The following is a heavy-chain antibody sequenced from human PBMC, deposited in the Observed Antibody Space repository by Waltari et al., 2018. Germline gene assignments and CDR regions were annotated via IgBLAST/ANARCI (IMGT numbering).Heavy chain of an antibody. V-gene: IGHV4-59*01. D-gene: IGHD3-3*01. Sequence: QVQLQESGPGLVKPSETLSLTCSVSGGSLTGYSWSWIRQSPGMGLEWIGYIYYTGTTNNNPSLKSRVTLSLDTSKTQFSLKLNSVTAADTAVYYCARGANFWSRFSYWYMDVWGKGTPVTIS. CDR1: GGSLTGYS. CDR3: ARGANFWSRFSYWYMDV. J-gene: IGHJ6*03. CDR2: IYYTGTT.